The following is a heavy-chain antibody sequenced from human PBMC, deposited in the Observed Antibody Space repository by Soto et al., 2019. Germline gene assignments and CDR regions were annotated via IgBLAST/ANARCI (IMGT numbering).Heavy chain of an antibody. CDR3: ASGADICSGGSCYEIEYFQH. D-gene: IGHD2-15*01. V-gene: IGHV1-18*01. J-gene: IGHJ1*01. CDR1: GYTFTSYG. CDR2: ISAYNGNT. Sequence: ASVKVSCKASGYTFTSYGISWVRQAPGQGLEWMGWISAYNGNTNYAQKLQGRVTMTTDTSTSTAYMELRSLRSDDTAVYYCASGADICSGGSCYEIEYFQHWGQGTLVTVSS.